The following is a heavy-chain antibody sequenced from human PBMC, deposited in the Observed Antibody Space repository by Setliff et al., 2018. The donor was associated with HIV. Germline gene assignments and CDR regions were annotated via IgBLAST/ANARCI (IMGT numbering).Heavy chain of an antibody. Sequence: ASVKVSCKASGYTFTKYAMSWVRQAPGQGLEWVGWINTNTGSPTYAQGLTGRFVFSFDTSVNTAYLQFSGLKAEDTAVYYCATRGEQLYFYGMDVWGQGTTVTVSS. V-gene: IGHV7-4-1*02. CDR2: INTNTGSP. CDR3: ATRGEQLYFYGMDV. D-gene: IGHD1-26*01. J-gene: IGHJ6*02. CDR1: GYTFTKYA.